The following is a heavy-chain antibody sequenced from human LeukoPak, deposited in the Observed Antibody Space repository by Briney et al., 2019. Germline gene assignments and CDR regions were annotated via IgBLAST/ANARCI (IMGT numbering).Heavy chain of an antibody. J-gene: IGHJ6*02. CDR3: ARVNGRRTSSYYYGMDV. V-gene: IGHV3-30*04. CDR2: ISYDGSNK. CDR1: GFTSSSYA. D-gene: IGHD2-8*01. Sequence: GGSLRLSCAASGFTSSSYAMHWVRQAPGKGLEWVAVISYDGSNKYYADSVKGRFTISRDNSKNTLYLQMNSLRAEDTAVYYCARVNGRRTSSYYYGMDVWGQGTTVTVSS.